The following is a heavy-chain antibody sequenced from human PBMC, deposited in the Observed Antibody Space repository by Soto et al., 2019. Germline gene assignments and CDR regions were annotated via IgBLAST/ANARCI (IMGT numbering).Heavy chain of an antibody. CDR3: ASLNNWSSGDGRIDV. CDR1: GDTLNTYT. J-gene: IGHJ6*02. CDR2: IMPLYAKP. Sequence: QVQLVQSGAEVKKPGSSVKVSCKASGDTLNTYTISWVRQVPGQGLEWMGGIMPLYAKPTYAQPFLGRLTIAADENTSTVYMELSSLRSEDTALYYCASLNNWSSGDGRIDVWGRGAAVSVSS. V-gene: IGHV1-69*01. D-gene: IGHD1-26*01.